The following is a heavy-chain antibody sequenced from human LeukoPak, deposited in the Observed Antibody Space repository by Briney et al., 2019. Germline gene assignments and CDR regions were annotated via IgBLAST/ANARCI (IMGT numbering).Heavy chain of an antibody. CDR2: IYENGGTT. Sequence: GGSLRLSRVGSGFTSRSHAMSWVRQAPEKGLEFVSGIYENGGTTYYADSVKGRFSISRDNSKNTLYLQMDSLRGEDTAVYYCAKDFRIGYSAHFDYWGQGALVTVSS. D-gene: IGHD2-21*01. V-gene: IGHV3-23*01. CDR3: AKDFRIGYSAHFDY. CDR1: GFTSRSHA. J-gene: IGHJ4*02.